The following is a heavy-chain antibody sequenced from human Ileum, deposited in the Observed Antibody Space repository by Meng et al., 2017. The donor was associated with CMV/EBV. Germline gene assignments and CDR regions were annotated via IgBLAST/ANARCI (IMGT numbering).Heavy chain of an antibody. CDR1: GFTFSSYA. CDR2: MSSNGGST. V-gene: IGHV3-64*02. Sequence: CAGSGFTFSSYAMHWVRQATGKGLEYVSAMSSNGGSTYYEDSVKGRFTISRDNSKNTLYLQMGSLRDEDMAVYYCARGITGVPLDYWGQGTLVTVSS. D-gene: IGHD1-20*01. J-gene: IGHJ4*02. CDR3: ARGITGVPLDY.